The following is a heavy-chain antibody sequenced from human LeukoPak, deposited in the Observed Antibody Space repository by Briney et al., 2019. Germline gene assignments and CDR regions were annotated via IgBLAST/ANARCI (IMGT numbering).Heavy chain of an antibody. V-gene: IGHV4-34*01. J-gene: IGHJ4*02. Sequence: PSETLSLTCAVYGGSFSGYYWSWIRQPPGKGLEWIGEINHSGSTNYNPSLKSRVTISVDTSKNQFSLKLSSVTAADTAVYHCARGIAVWGQGTLVTVSS. CDR1: GGSFSGYY. CDR3: ARGIAV. CDR2: INHSGST. D-gene: IGHD6-19*01.